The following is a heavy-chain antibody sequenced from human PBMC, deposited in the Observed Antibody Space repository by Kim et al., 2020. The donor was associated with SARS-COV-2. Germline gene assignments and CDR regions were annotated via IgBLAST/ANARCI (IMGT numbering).Heavy chain of an antibody. J-gene: IGHJ5*02. CDR2: VNPNSGVT. CDR3: ARSLPYTSSSFLDP. V-gene: IGHV1-2*02. D-gene: IGHD6-6*01. Sequence: ASVKVSCKASGYTFTNYYIHWVRQAPGQGLEWVGWVNPNSGVTNFAQKLQGRITVTWDTSIATAFLELNRLKSDDTAVYCCARSLPYTSSSFLDPWGQGT. CDR1: GYTFTNYY.